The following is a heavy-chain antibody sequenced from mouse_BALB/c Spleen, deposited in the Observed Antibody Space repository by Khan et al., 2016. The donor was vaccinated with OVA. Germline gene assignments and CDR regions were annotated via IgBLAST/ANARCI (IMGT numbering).Heavy chain of an antibody. V-gene: IGHV1-63*02. J-gene: IGHJ4*01. CDR3: ARPYYYGSTYDTMDA. D-gene: IGHD1-1*01. CDR2: IYPGNGNT. Sequence: QFQLQQSGAELVRPGTSVKMSCKAAGYTFTKYWIGWVKQRPGHGLEWIGDIYPGNGNTNYNEKFKGKATLTADTSSSTAYMHLNSLTSEDSAIYYCARPYYYGSTYDTMDAWGQGTSVTVSS. CDR1: GYTFTKYW.